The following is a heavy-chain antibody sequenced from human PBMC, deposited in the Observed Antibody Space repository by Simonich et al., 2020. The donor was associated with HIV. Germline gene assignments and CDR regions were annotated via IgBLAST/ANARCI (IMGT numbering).Heavy chain of an antibody. CDR2: INHSRNT. J-gene: IGHJ4*02. CDR1: GGSFSGYY. D-gene: IGHD3-3*01. Sequence: QVQLQQCGAGLLKPSETLSLTCAVYGGSFSGYYWRWIRQLPGKGLEWMGEINHSRNTNYKSSRNSRDTISVDKSKNQFSMKLSSVTAADTAIYYCARRDLELILYFDYWGQGNLVTVSS. CDR3: ARRDLELILYFDY. V-gene: IGHV4-34*01.